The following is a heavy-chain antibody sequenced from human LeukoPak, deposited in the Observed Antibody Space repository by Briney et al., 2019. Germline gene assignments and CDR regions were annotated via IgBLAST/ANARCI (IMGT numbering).Heavy chain of an antibody. CDR2: IYSGGST. CDR3: ARGIAVAGNLGTFDY. D-gene: IGHD6-19*01. CDR1: GFTVSSNY. Sequence: PGGSLRLSCAASGFTVSSNYMSWVRQAPGKGLEWVSVIYSGGSTYYADSVKGRFIISRDNSKNTLYLQMNSLRAEDTAVYYCARGIAVAGNLGTFDYWGQGTLVTVSS. V-gene: IGHV3-66*01. J-gene: IGHJ4*02.